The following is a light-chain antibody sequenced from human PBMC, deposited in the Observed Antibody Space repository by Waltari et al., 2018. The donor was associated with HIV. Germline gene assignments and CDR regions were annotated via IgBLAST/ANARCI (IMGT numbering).Light chain of an antibody. J-gene: IGLJ2*01. CDR3: GTWDSSLSAGV. Sequence: QSVLTQPPSVSAAPGQKVNISCSGSSSNIGNNYVSWYQHLPGTAPKLLISETYHPPSAIPDRFSGSKSGTSATLGITGLQPGDEADYYCGTWDSSLSAGVFGGGTKLTVL. CDR2: ETY. V-gene: IGLV1-51*02. CDR1: SSNIGNNY.